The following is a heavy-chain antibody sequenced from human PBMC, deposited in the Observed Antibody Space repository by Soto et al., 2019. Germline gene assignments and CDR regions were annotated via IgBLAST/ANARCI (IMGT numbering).Heavy chain of an antibody. CDR1: GFSFTGYY. J-gene: IGHJ5*02. Sequence: SVKDSCRASGFSFTGYYIHWLRQAPGQGLEWMGWINAHSGGTEYAQKFQGRVTLTRDTSIATAYLTLTSLTSDDTALYYCAKDLTRQLAYWLDPWGQGTQVTVSS. CDR2: INAHSGGT. CDR3: AKDLTRQLAYWLDP. V-gene: IGHV1-2*02. D-gene: IGHD6-6*01.